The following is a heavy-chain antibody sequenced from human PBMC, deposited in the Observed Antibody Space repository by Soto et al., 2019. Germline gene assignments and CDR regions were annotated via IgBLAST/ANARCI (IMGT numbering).Heavy chain of an antibody. D-gene: IGHD5-12*01. CDR1: GYTFTSYG. Sequence: ASVKVSCKASGYTFTSYGISWVRQAPGQGLEWMGWISAYNGNTNYAQKLQGRVTMTTDTSTSTAYMELRSLRSDDTAVYYCARGTKNGYCGYDSPFDAFDIWGQGTMVTVS. CDR2: ISAYNGNT. CDR3: ARGTKNGYCGYDSPFDAFDI. V-gene: IGHV1-18*04. J-gene: IGHJ3*02.